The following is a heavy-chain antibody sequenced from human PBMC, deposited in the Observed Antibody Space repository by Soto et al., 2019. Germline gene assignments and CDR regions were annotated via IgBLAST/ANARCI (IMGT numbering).Heavy chain of an antibody. J-gene: IGHJ4*02. D-gene: IGHD2-15*01. Sequence: EVQLLESGGGLVQPGGSLRLSCAASGFTFSSYAMSWVRQAPGKGLEWVSAISGSGGSTYYADSVKGRFTISRDNSKNTLYLQMNSVRAEDTAVYYGAGGGPPPGYFDYWGQGTLVTVSS. CDR1: GFTFSSYA. CDR2: ISGSGGST. CDR3: AGGGPPPGYFDY. V-gene: IGHV3-23*01.